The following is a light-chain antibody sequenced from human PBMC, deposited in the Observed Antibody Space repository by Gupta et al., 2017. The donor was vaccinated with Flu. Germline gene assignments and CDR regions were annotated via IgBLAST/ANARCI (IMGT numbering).Light chain of an antibody. V-gene: IGLV2-14*01. CDR1: SSDVDGYKF. CDR2: EVR. Sequence: ALTPPASVSGSPGPSLTSSCTGSSSDVDGYKFGSWYQQRPGKAPRLIIYEVRNRPSVVSNRFSGSKSGNAASLTISGLQPEDEADYFGSSYTSNCVYVFGSGTMVTVL. CDR3: SSYTSNCVYV. J-gene: IGLJ1*01.